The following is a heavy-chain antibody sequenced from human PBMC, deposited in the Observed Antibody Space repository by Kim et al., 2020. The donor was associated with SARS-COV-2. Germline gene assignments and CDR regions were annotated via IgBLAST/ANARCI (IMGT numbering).Heavy chain of an antibody. CDR3: ARDQGGTYYDFWSGYPYYYGMDV. Sequence: GGSLRLSCAASGFTFSSYSMNWVRQAPGKGLEWVSSISSSSSYIYYADSVKGRFTIFRDNAKNSLYLQMNSLRAEDTAVYYCARDQGGTYYDFWSGYPYYYGMDVWGQGTTVTVSS. J-gene: IGHJ6*02. CDR2: ISSSSSYI. V-gene: IGHV3-21*01. D-gene: IGHD3-3*01. CDR1: GFTFSSYS.